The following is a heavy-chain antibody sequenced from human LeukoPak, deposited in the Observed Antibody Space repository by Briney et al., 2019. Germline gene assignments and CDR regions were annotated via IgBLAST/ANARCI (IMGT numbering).Heavy chain of an antibody. CDR1: GYTFTGYY. D-gene: IGHD6-13*01. Sequence: ASVKVSCKASGYTFTGYYMHWVRQAPGQGLEWMGWINPNSGGTNYAQKFQGRVTMTRDTSISTAYMELSRLRSDDTAVYYCARGGDSSSRPLFLYGVDVWGQGTTVTVSS. CDR3: ARGGDSSSRPLFLYGVDV. V-gene: IGHV1-2*02. CDR2: INPNSGGT. J-gene: IGHJ6*02.